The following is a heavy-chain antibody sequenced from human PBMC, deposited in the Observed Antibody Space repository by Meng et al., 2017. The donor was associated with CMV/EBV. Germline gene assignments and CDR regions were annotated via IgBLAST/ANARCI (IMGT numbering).Heavy chain of an antibody. CDR3: ARHRQQLILHAFDI. CDR2: IYYSGST. J-gene: IGHJ3*02. D-gene: IGHD6-13*01. CDR1: GGSISSSSYY. V-gene: IGHV4-39*01. Sequence: SETLSLTCTVSGGSISSSSYYWGWIRQPPGKGLEWIGSIYYSGSTYYNPSLKSRVTISVDTSKNQFSLKLSSVTAADTAVYYCARHRQQLILHAFDIWGQGNAGHRLL.